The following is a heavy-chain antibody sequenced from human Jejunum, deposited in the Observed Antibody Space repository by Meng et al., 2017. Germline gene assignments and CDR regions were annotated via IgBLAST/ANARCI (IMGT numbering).Heavy chain of an antibody. J-gene: IGHJ4*02. CDR3: ARDHMGSLDY. Sequence: QVHLQESGPGMGRPSEALSLTCTGAGGSVSRAGYQWGWIRQPPGKGLEWIGYASTNYNPSLKSRVTISLDTSRNQFSLSLSSVTAADTAVYYCARDHMGSLDYWGQGILVTVSS. CDR1: GGSVSRAGYQ. CDR2: AST. V-gene: IGHV4-61*08. D-gene: IGHD1-26*01.